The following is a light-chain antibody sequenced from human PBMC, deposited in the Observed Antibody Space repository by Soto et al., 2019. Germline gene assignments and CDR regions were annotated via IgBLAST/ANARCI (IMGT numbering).Light chain of an antibody. CDR1: QNIGIY. V-gene: IGKV1-39*01. CDR2: AAF. CDR3: QQSHNTPRK. Sequence: DIQMTQSPSSLSASIGDRVTITCRASQNIGIYLNWYQPKPGKSPELLIYAAFSLKSGVPSRFSGSGTGTEFTLTISGLRPEDFATYSCQQSHNTPRKFGQGTRVEIK. J-gene: IGKJ1*01.